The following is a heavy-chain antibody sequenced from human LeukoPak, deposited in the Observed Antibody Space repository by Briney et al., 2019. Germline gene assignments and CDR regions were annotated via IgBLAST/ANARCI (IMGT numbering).Heavy chain of an antibody. V-gene: IGHV4-59*08. J-gene: IGHJ5*02. D-gene: IGHD2-8*01. CDR1: GGSISSYY. Sequence: MASETLSLTCTVSGGSISSYYWSWIRQPPGKGLEWIGYIYYSGSTNYNPSLKSRVTISVDTSKNQFSLKLSSVTAADTAVYYCARRMAGFDPWGQGTLVTVSS. CDR2: IYYSGST. CDR3: ARRMAGFDP.